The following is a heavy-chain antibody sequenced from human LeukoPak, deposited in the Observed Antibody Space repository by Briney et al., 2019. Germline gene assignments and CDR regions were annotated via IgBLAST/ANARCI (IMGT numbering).Heavy chain of an antibody. J-gene: IGHJ4*02. CDR1: GFTFSSYG. CDR3: AKDQADSGSYFDN. CDR2: ISDDGSNK. D-gene: IGHD1-26*01. V-gene: IGHV3-30*18. Sequence: GGSLRLSCAASGFTFSSYGMHWVRQAPGQGLEWVAVISDDGSNKYYADSVKGRFTISRDNSKNTLYLQMNSLRAEDTAVYYCAKDQADSGSYFDNWGPGNLLTVSS.